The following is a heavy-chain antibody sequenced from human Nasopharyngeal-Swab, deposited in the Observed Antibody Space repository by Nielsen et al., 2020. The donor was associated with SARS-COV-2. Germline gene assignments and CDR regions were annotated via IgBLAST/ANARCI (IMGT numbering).Heavy chain of an antibody. CDR1: GFTFSSYA. CDR2: ISYDGRNK. V-gene: IGHV3-30-3*01. D-gene: IGHD6-13*01. CDR3: ARDWPPSSSSIGNWFDP. J-gene: IGHJ5*02. Sequence: GESLKISCAASGFTFSSYAMQWVRQTPGKGLEWVAVISYDGRNKYYADSVKGRFTISRDNSKNTLYLQRNSLRAEDTAVYYCARDWPPSSSSIGNWFDPWGQGTLVTVSS.